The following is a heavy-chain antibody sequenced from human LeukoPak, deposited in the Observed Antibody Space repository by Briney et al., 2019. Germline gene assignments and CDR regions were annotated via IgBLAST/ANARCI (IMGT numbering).Heavy chain of an antibody. D-gene: IGHD1-1*01. CDR2: STGTGYST. J-gene: IGHJ4*02. CDR1: EFTFSNYA. CDR3: AKDPPRYNDY. V-gene: IGHV3-23*01. Sequence: GGSLRLSCAASEFTFSNYAMSWVRQAPEKGPEWVSGSTGTGYSTYYADSVKGRFTISRDNSKNTLYLQMNSLRAEDTAVYYCAKDPPRYNDYWGQGTLVTVSS.